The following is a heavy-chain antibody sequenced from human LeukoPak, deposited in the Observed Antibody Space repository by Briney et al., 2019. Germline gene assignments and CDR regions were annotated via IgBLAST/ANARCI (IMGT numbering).Heavy chain of an antibody. Sequence: ASVKVSCKASGYTFTGYYMHWVRQAPGQGLEWMGWINPNSGGTNYAQKFQGRVTMTRDTSISTAYMELSSLRSEDTAVYYCARTHYYYYGMDVWGQGTTVTVSS. CDR3: ARTHYYYYGMDV. V-gene: IGHV1-2*02. CDR1: GYTFTGYY. CDR2: INPNSGGT. J-gene: IGHJ6*02.